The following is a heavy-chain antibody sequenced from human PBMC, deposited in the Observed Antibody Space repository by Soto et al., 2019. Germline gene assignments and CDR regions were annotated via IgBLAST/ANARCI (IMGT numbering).Heavy chain of an antibody. J-gene: IGHJ1*01. V-gene: IGHV2-5*01. D-gene: IGHD3-10*01. CDR3: VHRGGFGELKY. CDR1: GFSLTTNGLG. Sequence: QITLKESGPTLVKPTQTLTLTCTFSGFSLTTNGLGVGWIRQPPGKALEWLALIYWNDNTLYSPSLKNRFVITKDTPKNQVVLTLTDMDPADTATYYCVHRGGFGELKYWGQGALVTVSS. CDR2: IYWNDNT.